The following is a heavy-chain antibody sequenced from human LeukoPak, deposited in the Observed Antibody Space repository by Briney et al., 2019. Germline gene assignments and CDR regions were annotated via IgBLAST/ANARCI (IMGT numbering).Heavy chain of an antibody. CDR2: ITSSSNYK. V-gene: IGHV3-21*01. J-gene: IGHJ4*02. CDR1: GFTFSSYS. Sequence: PGGSLRLSCAASGFTFSSYSMHWVRQAPGKGLEWVSSITSSSNYKYYADSVKGRFTISRDNAKNSLYLQMNSLRAEDTAVYYCARGGTYYDILTGYYDFDYWGQGTLVTVSS. CDR3: ARGGTYYDILTGYYDFDY. D-gene: IGHD3-9*01.